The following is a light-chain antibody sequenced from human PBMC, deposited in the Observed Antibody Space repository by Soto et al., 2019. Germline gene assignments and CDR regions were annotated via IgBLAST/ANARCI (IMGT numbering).Light chain of an antibody. J-gene: IGKJ1*01. Sequence: EIVMTQSPATLSVSPWERATLSCRASQSVSSNLAWYQQKPGQAPRLLIYDASNRATGIPARFSGSGSGTDFTLTISSLEPEDFAVYYCQQRSNWPPTFGQGTKVDI. CDR2: DAS. CDR1: QSVSSN. V-gene: IGKV3-11*01. CDR3: QQRSNWPPT.